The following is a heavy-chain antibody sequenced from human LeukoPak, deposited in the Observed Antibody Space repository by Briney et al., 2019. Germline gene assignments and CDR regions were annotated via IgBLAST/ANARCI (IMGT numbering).Heavy chain of an antibody. Sequence: WASVKVSCKASGYTFTSYAMNWVRQAPGQGLEWMGWINTNTGNPTYAQGFTGRFVFSLDTSVSTAYLQISSLKAEDTAVYYCARESPYYYDSSDYYETDYWGQGTLVTVSS. D-gene: IGHD3-22*01. CDR2: INTNTGNP. V-gene: IGHV7-4-1*02. CDR3: ARESPYYYDSSDYYETDY. J-gene: IGHJ4*02. CDR1: GYTFTSYA.